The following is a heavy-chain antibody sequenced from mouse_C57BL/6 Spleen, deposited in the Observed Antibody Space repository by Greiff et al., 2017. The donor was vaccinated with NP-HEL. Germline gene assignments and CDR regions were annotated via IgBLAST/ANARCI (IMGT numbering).Heavy chain of an antibody. D-gene: IGHD1-1*01. V-gene: IGHV1-39*01. CDR1: GYSFTDYN. CDR3: ARHDYDSPYAMDY. CDR2: INPNYGTT. Sequence: VQLQQSGPELVKPGASVKLSCKASGYSFTDYNMNWVKQSNGKSLEWIGVINPNYGTTSYNQKFKGKATLTVDQSSSTAYMQLNSLTSEDSAGYYWARHDYDSPYAMDYWGQGTSVTASS. J-gene: IGHJ4*01.